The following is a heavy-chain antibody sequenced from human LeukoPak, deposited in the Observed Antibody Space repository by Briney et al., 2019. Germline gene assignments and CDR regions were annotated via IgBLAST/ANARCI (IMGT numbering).Heavy chain of an antibody. D-gene: IGHD3-22*01. V-gene: IGHV3-21*04. CDR2: ISSSSSYI. CDR3: AKDLGYYDSSGYLAFDI. Sequence: GGSLRLSCAASGFTFSSYSMNWVRQAPGKGLEWVSSISSSSSYIYYADSVKGRFTISRDNAKNTLYLQMNSLRAEDTAVYYCAKDLGYYDSSGYLAFDIWGQGTMVTVSS. J-gene: IGHJ3*02. CDR1: GFTFSSYS.